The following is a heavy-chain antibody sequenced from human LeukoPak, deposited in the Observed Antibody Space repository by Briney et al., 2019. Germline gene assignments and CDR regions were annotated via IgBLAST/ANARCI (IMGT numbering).Heavy chain of an antibody. CDR1: GGSISTFY. V-gene: IGHV4-4*07. Sequence: PSETLSLTCTVSGGSISTFYWSWIRQPAGKGLEWIGRIFTSGSTNYNPSLKSRVTMSVDTSKNQFSLKLSSVTAADTAVYYCARVRGSSWNSGYYYHYMDVWGKGTTVTISS. J-gene: IGHJ6*03. D-gene: IGHD6-13*01. CDR3: ARVRGSSWNSGYYYHYMDV. CDR2: IFTSGST.